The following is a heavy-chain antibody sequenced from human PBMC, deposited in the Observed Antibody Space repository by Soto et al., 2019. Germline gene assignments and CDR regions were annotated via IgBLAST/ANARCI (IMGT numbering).Heavy chain of an antibody. Sequence: GASVKVSCKASGYPFTRYSSRCVRQAPGQGLEWMGWISGYNGDTEYSKNFQGRLTMTIDTSTTTASMELRSLRSDDTAVYYCARASLTIFGAPYGMDVWGQGTSVTVSS. CDR3: ARASLTIFGAPYGMDV. CDR2: ISGYNGDT. CDR1: GYPFTRYS. D-gene: IGHD3-3*01. J-gene: IGHJ6*02. V-gene: IGHV1-18*04.